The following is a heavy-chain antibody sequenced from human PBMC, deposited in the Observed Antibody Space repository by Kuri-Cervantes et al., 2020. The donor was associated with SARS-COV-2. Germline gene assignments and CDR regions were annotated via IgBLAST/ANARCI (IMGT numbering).Heavy chain of an antibody. D-gene: IGHD2-15*01. V-gene: IGHV4-39*07. CDR1: GGSISSSSYY. CDR2: IYYSGST. CDR3: ARDGGVEEAKEDY. Sequence: SETLSLTCTVSGGSISSSSYYWGWIRQPPGKGLEWIGSIYYSGSTYYNPSLKSRVTISVDTSKNQFSLKLSSVTAADTAVYYCARDGGVEEAKEDYWGQGTLVTVSS. J-gene: IGHJ4*02.